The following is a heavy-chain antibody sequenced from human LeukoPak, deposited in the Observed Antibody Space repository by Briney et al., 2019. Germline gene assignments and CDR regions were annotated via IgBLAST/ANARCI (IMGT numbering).Heavy chain of an antibody. Sequence: ASVKVSCTASGYTFTSYDINWVRQATGQGLEWMGLMNPNSGNTGYAQKFQGRVTITRNTSISTAYMELSSLRSEDTAVYYCAGGSTSSGFDPWGQGTLVTVSS. CDR1: GYTFTSYD. CDR2: MNPNSGNT. J-gene: IGHJ5*02. D-gene: IGHD2-2*01. CDR3: AGGSTSSGFDP. V-gene: IGHV1-8*03.